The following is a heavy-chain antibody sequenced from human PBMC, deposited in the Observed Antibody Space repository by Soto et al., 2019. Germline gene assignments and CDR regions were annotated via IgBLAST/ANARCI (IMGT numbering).Heavy chain of an antibody. CDR1: GSTFTSYG. V-gene: IGHV1-69*04. J-gene: IGHJ6*03. D-gene: IGHD3-10*01. CDR2: IIPNNGKA. CDR3: ARPRDGSGSYYDYMDV. Sequence: SVKVSCKASGSTFTSYGISWVRQAPGQGLEWMGRIIPNNGKANYAQKFQGRVTITTDKSTSTAYMELSSLRSEDTAVYYCARPRDGSGSYYDYMDVWGKGTTVTVSS.